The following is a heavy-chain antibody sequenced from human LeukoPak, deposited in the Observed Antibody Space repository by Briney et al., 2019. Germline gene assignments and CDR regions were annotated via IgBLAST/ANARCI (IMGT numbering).Heavy chain of an antibody. V-gene: IGHV3-23*01. D-gene: IGHD4-17*01. J-gene: IGHJ4*02. CDR3: ATYGDYGWDY. Sequence: GGSLRLSCAASGFTFSSYAMSWVRQAPGKGLEWVPAISGSGGSTYYADSVKGRFTISRDNSKNTLYLQMNSLRAEDTAVYYCATYGDYGWDYWGQGTLVTVSS. CDR1: GFTFSSYA. CDR2: ISGSGGST.